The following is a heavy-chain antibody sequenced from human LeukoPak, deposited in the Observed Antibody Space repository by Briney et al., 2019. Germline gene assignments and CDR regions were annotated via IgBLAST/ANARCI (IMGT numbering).Heavy chain of an antibody. J-gene: IGHJ4*02. CDR1: GFIFSTYG. Sequence: GRSLRLSCAASGFIFSTYGMHWVRQAPGKGPEWVAVIWYDGSDKYADSVKGRFTISRDNSKNTLYLQMNSLRAEDTAIYYCAKSLGGYYFDYWGQGTLVTVSS. CDR2: IWYDGSDK. D-gene: IGHD6-25*01. CDR3: AKSLGGYYFDY. V-gene: IGHV3-33*06.